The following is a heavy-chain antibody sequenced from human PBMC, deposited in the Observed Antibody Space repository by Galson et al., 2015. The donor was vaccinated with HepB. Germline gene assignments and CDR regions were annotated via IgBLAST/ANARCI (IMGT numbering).Heavy chain of an antibody. CDR1: GFTFSSYA. J-gene: IGHJ4*02. V-gene: IGHV3-30-3*01. D-gene: IGHD2-2*01. Sequence: SLRLSCAASGFTFSSYAMHWVRQAPGKGLEWVAVIPYDGSNKYYADSVKGRFTISRDNSKNTLYLQMNSLRAEDTAVYYCARDESEYQLLCPDYWGQGTLVTVSS. CDR2: IPYDGSNK. CDR3: ARDESEYQLLCPDY.